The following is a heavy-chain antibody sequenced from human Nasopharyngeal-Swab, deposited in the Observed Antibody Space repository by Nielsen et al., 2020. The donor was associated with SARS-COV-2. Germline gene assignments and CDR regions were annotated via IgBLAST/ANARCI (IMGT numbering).Heavy chain of an antibody. CDR2: ISHNSGT. CDR3: AKEGATGWFDP. V-gene: IGHV4-59*11. CDR1: GVSISSQY. Sequence: SETLSLTCTVSGVSISSQYWSWIRQPPGKGLEWIGYISHNSGTNYKPSLKSRVTMFLDTSKNQLSLRLRSLNAADTAVYYCAKEGATGWFDPWGQGTLVTVSS. J-gene: IGHJ5*02.